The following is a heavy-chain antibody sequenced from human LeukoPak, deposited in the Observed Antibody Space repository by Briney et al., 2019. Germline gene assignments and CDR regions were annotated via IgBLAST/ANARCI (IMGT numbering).Heavy chain of an antibody. CDR2: ISGSGGST. Sequence: PGGSLRLSCAASGFTFSSYAMSWVRQAPGKGLEWVSAISGSGGSTYYADSVRGRFTISRDNSKNTLYLQMNSLRAEDTAVYYCAKAYGYCSSTSCYTEGHWFDPWGRGTLVTVSS. CDR1: GFTFSSYA. V-gene: IGHV3-23*01. CDR3: AKAYGYCSSTSCYTEGHWFDP. J-gene: IGHJ5*02. D-gene: IGHD2-2*01.